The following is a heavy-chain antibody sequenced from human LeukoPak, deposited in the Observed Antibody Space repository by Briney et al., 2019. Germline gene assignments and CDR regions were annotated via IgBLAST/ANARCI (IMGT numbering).Heavy chain of an antibody. CDR2: ISYDGSNK. Sequence: GGSLRLSCAASGFTFSSYGMHWVRQAPGEGLEWVAVISYDGSNKHYADSVKGRFTISRDNSKNTLYLQMNSLRAEDTAVYYCARGGGYDFWSGYYRSSHYFDYWGQGTLVTVSS. CDR1: GFTFSSYG. CDR3: ARGGGYDFWSGYYRSSHYFDY. V-gene: IGHV3-30*03. D-gene: IGHD3-3*01. J-gene: IGHJ4*02.